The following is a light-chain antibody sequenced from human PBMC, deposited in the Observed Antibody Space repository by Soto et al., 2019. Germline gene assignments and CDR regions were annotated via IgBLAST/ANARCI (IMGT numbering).Light chain of an antibody. CDR1: SSDIGSYNL. V-gene: IGLV2-23*02. CDR2: DVS. J-gene: IGLJ3*02. CDR3: CSYAGSSALV. Sequence: QSALTQPASVSGSPGQSITISCTGTSSDIGSYNLVSWYQQDPGKAPKLLIYDVSERPSGVSNRFSGSKSGNTASLTISGLHVEDEADYYCCSYAGSSALVFGGGTKLTVL.